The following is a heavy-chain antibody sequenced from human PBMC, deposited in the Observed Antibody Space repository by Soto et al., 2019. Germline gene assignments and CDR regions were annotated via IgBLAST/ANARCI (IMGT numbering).Heavy chain of an antibody. CDR3: AKDYYYDSSGWVD. Sequence: QVQLVETGGGVVQPGGSLRLSCAASGFTLSSYGMHWVRQAPGKGLEWVAVISNDGSNKYYADSVKGRFTISRDNSKNTLYLQMNSLRAEDTAMYYCAKDYYYDSSGWVDWGQGTLVTVSS. CDR2: ISNDGSNK. V-gene: IGHV3-30*18. J-gene: IGHJ4*02. D-gene: IGHD3-22*01. CDR1: GFTLSSYG.